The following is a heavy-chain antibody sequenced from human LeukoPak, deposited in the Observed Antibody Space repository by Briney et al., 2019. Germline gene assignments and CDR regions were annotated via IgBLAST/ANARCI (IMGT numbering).Heavy chain of an antibody. V-gene: IGHV1-2*02. CDR2: INPNSGGT. Sequence: ASVKVSCKASGYTFTGYYIHWVRQAPGQGLEWMGWINPNSGGTNYAQKFQGRVTMTRDTSISTAYMELSRLRSDDTAVYYCGFSSSGWAGLDYWGQGTLVTVSS. J-gene: IGHJ4*02. CDR3: GFSSSGWAGLDY. CDR1: GYTFTGYY. D-gene: IGHD6-19*01.